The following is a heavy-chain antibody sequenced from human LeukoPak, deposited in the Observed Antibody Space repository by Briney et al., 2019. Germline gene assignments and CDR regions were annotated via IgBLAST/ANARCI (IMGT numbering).Heavy chain of an antibody. Sequence: GGSLRLSCAASGFTFSSYAMHWVRQAPGKGLEWVAVISYDGSNKYYADSVKGRFTISRDNSKNTLYLQMNSLRAEDTAVYYCARKDSSGWQSFDYWGQGTLVTDSS. J-gene: IGHJ4*02. CDR3: ARKDSSGWQSFDY. CDR2: ISYDGSNK. CDR1: GFTFSSYA. D-gene: IGHD6-19*01. V-gene: IGHV3-30-3*01.